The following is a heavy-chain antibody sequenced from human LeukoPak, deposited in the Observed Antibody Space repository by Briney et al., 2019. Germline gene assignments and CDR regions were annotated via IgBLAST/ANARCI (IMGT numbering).Heavy chain of an antibody. CDR1: GGTFSSYA. D-gene: IGHD4-17*01. V-gene: IGHV1-69*13. CDR2: IIPIFGTA. CDR3: ASHGNDYGDSGAFDI. J-gene: IGHJ3*02. Sequence: SVKVSCKASGGTFSSYAISWVRQAPGQGLEWMGGIIPIFGTANYAQKFQGRVTITADESTSTAYMELSSLRSEDTAVYYCASHGNDYGDSGAFDIWGQGTMVTVSS.